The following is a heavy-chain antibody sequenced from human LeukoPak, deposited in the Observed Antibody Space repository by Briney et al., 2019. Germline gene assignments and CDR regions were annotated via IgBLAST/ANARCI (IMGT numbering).Heavy chain of an antibody. Sequence: GGSLRLSCAVSGFTVRSFGMSWVRQAPGKGLEWVSSISGGGDSTYYAESVRGRFTIFRDSSKNTLLLQLDSLRAEDTAVYYCARARTGGLDYWGQGTLVTVSS. D-gene: IGHD7-27*01. CDR3: ARARTGGLDY. J-gene: IGHJ4*02. CDR1: GFTVRSFG. V-gene: IGHV3-23*01. CDR2: ISGGGDST.